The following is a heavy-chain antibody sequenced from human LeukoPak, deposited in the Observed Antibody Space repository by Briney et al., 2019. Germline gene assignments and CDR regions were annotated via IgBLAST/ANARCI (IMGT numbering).Heavy chain of an antibody. D-gene: IGHD5-18*01. CDR3: AKSDVDTAMVDYFDY. Sequence: GGSLRLSCAASGFTFSSYAMSWVRQAPGKGLEWVSAISGSGGSTYYADSVKGRFTISRDNSKNTLYLQMNSLRAEDTAVYYCAKSDVDTAMVDYFDYWGQEPWSPSPQ. CDR1: GFTFSSYA. V-gene: IGHV3-23*01. CDR2: ISGSGGST. J-gene: IGHJ4*01.